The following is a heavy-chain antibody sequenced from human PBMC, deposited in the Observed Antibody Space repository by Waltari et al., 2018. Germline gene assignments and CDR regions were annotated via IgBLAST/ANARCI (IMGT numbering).Heavy chain of an antibody. CDR1: GFTVSSNY. Sequence: EVQLVESGGGLVQPGGSLRLSCAASGFTVSSNYMSWVGQATGKGLEWVSVIYSGGSTYYADSVKCRFTIARDNSKNTLYLQMNSLRAEDTAVYYCASSGYYGPLDYWGQGTLVTVSS. CDR2: IYSGGST. J-gene: IGHJ4*02. CDR3: ASSGYYGPLDY. D-gene: IGHD3-22*01. V-gene: IGHV3-66*02.